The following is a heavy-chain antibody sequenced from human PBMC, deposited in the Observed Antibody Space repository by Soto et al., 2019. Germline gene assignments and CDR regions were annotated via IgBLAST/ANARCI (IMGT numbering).Heavy chain of an antibody. Sequence: PSETLSLTCTVSGGSISSYYWSWIRQPPGKGLEWIGFVYFDGSTNYNPSLRSRVTISVDTSKNQFSLKLSSVTAADTAVYDCARHATRFSGFDIWGQGTMVT. CDR2: VYFDGST. V-gene: IGHV4-59*08. D-gene: IGHD3-3*01. CDR3: ARHATRFSGFDI. CDR1: GGSISSYY. J-gene: IGHJ3*02.